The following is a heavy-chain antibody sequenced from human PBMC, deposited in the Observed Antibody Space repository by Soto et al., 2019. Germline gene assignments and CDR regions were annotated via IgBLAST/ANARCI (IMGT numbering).Heavy chain of an antibody. CDR1: GGSVSSGSYY. Sequence: SETLSLTCTVSGGSVSSGSYYWSWIRQPPGKGLEWIGYIYYSGSTNYNPSLKSRVTISVDTSKNQFSLKLSSVTAADTAVYYCAFWSYPLDDWGQGTLVTVSS. CDR3: AFWSYPLDD. J-gene: IGHJ4*02. CDR2: IYYSGST. D-gene: IGHD2-2*01. V-gene: IGHV4-61*01.